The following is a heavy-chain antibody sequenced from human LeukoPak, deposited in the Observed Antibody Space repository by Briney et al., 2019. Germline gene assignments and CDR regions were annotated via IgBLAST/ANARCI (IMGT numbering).Heavy chain of an antibody. CDR3: ARHNAEDFWSGGRYYYGMDV. CDR2: IYYSGST. J-gene: IGHJ6*02. V-gene: IGHV4-39*01. CDR1: GGSISSSSYY. Sequence: SETLSLTCTVSGGSISSSSYYWGWIRQPPGKGLEWIGSIYYSGSTYYNPSLKSRVTISVDTSKNQFSLKLSSVTAADTAVYYCARHNAEDFWSGGRYYYGMDVWGQGTTVTVS. D-gene: IGHD3-3*01.